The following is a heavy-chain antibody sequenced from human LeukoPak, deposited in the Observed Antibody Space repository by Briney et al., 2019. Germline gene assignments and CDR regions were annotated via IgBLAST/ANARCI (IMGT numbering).Heavy chain of an antibody. D-gene: IGHD2-2*01. CDR2: INPNSGGT. CDR3: ARDRTPIAVVSPAMGDTWFDP. J-gene: IGHJ5*02. Sequence: VASVKVSCKASGYTFTGYYMHWVRQAPGQGLEWMGWINPNSGGTNYAQKFQGRVTMTRDTSISTAYMELSRLRSDDTAVYYCARDRTPIAVVSPAMGDTWFDPWGQGTLVIVSS. V-gene: IGHV1-2*02. CDR1: GYTFTGYY.